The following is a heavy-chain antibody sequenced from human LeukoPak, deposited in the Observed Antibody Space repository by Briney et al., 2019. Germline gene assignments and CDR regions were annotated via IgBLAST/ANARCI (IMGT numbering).Heavy chain of an antibody. Sequence: GGSLRLSCAASGFTFRNYVIHWVRQAPGKGLEWVAFISFDGSNEYYADSVKGRFTISRDNSKNTLYLQMNTLRAEDTAVYYCARGNYGDYAWGQGTLVTVSS. D-gene: IGHD4-17*01. CDR2: ISFDGSNE. CDR3: ARGNYGDYA. CDR1: GFTFRNYV. V-gene: IGHV3-30*04. J-gene: IGHJ5*02.